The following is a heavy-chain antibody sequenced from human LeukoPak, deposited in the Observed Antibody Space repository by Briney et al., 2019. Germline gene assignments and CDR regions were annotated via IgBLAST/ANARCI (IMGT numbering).Heavy chain of an antibody. CDR1: GGSIRSSYYY. CDR3: ARLPLELGIFDY. Sequence: SETLSLTCTVSGGSIRSSYYYWGWIRQPPGKGLEWIGSIYDSGSTYYNPSLKSRVTISVDRSKNQFSLKLSSVTAADTAVYYCARLPLELGIFDYWGQGTLVTVSS. D-gene: IGHD7-27*01. V-gene: IGHV4-39*07. CDR2: IYDSGST. J-gene: IGHJ4*02.